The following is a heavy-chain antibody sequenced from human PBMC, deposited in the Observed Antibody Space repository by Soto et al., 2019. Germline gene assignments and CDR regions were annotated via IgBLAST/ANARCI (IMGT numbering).Heavy chain of an antibody. J-gene: IGHJ6*02. Sequence: SETLSLTCAVYGGSFSGYYWSWIRQPPGKGLEWIGEINHSGSTNYNPSLKSRVTISVDTSKNQFSLKLSSVTAGDTAVYYCARLRRDYGSRSYYKNRFYYYGMDFWGQGTTVTV. D-gene: IGHD3-10*01. CDR2: INHSGST. CDR1: GGSFSGYY. V-gene: IGHV4-34*01. CDR3: ARLRRDYGSRSYYKNRFYYYGMDF.